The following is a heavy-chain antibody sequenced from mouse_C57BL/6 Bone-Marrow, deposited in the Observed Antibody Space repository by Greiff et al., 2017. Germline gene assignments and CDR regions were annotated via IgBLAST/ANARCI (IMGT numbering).Heavy chain of an antibody. CDR2: IYPGDGDT. Sequence: QVQLQQSGPELVKPGASVKISCKASGYAFSSSWMNWVKQRPGKGLEWIGRIYPGDGDTNYNGKFKGKATLTADKSSSTAYMQLSSLTSEDSAVDFCARRGVYGNYYFDYWGQGTTLTVSS. J-gene: IGHJ2*01. D-gene: IGHD2-10*02. V-gene: IGHV1-82*01. CDR1: GYAFSSSW. CDR3: ARRGVYGNYYFDY.